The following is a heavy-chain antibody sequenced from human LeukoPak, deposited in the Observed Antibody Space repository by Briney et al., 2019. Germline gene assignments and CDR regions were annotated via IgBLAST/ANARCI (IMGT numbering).Heavy chain of an antibody. D-gene: IGHD4-17*01. CDR3: TRRGLNGYYYYYMDV. CDR2: ISGSGGST. V-gene: IGHV3-23*01. J-gene: IGHJ6*03. Sequence: GESLRLSCAASGFTFSSYAMNWVRQAPGKGLEWVSTISGSGGSTYYADSVKGRFTISRDNSKNTLYLQMNSLKTEDTAVYYCTRRGLNGYYYYYMDVWGKGTTVTVSS. CDR1: GFTFSSYA.